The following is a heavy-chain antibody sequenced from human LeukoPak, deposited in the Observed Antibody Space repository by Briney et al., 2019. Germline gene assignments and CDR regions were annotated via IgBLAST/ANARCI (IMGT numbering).Heavy chain of an antibody. V-gene: IGHV4-34*01. CDR2: INHSGST. CDR3: ARGLKFSYGYGNWFDP. Sequence: SETLSLTCTVSGGSISSYYWSWIRQPPGKGLEWIGEINHSGSTNYNPSLKSRVTISVDTSKNQFSLKLSSVTAADTAVYYCARGLKFSYGYGNWFDPWGQGTLVTVSS. CDR1: GGSISSYY. D-gene: IGHD5-18*01. J-gene: IGHJ5*02.